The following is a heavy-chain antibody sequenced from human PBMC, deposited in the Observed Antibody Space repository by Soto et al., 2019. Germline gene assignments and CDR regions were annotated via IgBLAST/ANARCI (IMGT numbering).Heavy chain of an antibody. CDR3: ARPSRYYYGSGSEYFQH. V-gene: IGHV1-69*01. Sequence: QVQLVQSGAEVKKPGSSVKVSCKASGGTFSSYAISWVRQAPGQGLGWMGGFIPIFGTANYAQKSQGRVTITADESTSTAYMELSSLRSEDTAVYYCARPSRYYYGSGSEYFQHWGQGTLVTVSS. CDR2: FIPIFGTA. J-gene: IGHJ1*01. D-gene: IGHD3-10*01. CDR1: GGTFSSYA.